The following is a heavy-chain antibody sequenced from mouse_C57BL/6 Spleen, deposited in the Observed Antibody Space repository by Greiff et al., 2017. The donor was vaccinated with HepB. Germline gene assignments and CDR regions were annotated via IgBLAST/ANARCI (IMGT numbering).Heavy chain of an antibody. D-gene: IGHD2-1*01. CDR1: GYTFTDYE. Sequence: VQLVESGAELVRPGASVTLSCKASGYTFTDYEMHWVKQTPVHGLEWIGAIDPETGGTAYNQKFKGKAILTADKSSSTAYMELRSLTSEDSAVYYCTAYGNYEGFYFDYWGQGTTLTVSS. V-gene: IGHV1-15*01. CDR3: TAYGNYEGFYFDY. CDR2: IDPETGGT. J-gene: IGHJ2*01.